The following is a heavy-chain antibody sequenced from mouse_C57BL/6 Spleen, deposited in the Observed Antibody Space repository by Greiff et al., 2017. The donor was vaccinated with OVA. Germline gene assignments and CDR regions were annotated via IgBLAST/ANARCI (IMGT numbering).Heavy chain of an antibody. CDR3: AILDSSGWFAY. Sequence: QVQLQQPGAELVRPGSSVKLSCKASGYTFTSSWMHWVKQRPIQGLEWIGNIDPSDSETHYNQKFKDKATLTVDKSSSTAYMQLSSLTSEDSAVYYCAILDSSGWFAYWGQGTLVTVSA. CDR1: GYTFTSSW. V-gene: IGHV1-52*01. CDR2: IDPSDSET. D-gene: IGHD3-2*02. J-gene: IGHJ3*01.